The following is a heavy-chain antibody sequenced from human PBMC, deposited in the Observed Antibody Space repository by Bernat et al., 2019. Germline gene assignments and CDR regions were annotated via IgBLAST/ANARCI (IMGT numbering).Heavy chain of an antibody. V-gene: IGHV3-33*01. Sequence: QVQLVESGGGVVQPGRSLRLSCAASGFTFSSYGMHWVRQAPGKGLEWVVVIWYDGSNKYYADSVKGRFTISRDNSKNTLYLQMNSLRAEDTAVYYCARERITMVRGVIITKIFDYWGQGTLVTVSS. J-gene: IGHJ4*02. CDR2: IWYDGSNK. D-gene: IGHD3-10*01. CDR1: GFTFSSYG. CDR3: ARERITMVRGVIITKIFDY.